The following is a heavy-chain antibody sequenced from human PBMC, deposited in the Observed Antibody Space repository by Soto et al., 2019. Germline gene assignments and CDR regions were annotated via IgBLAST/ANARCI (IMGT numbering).Heavy chain of an antibody. CDR3: ARKVLGSTSRPDWWYFDL. CDR2: ISGGGDRA. Sequence: EVQLLESGGGLVQPGGSLRLSCVGSGFTFINYAMKWVRQTPGKGLEWVSTISGGGDRAFDAETVKGRFTISRDNSKNTVNLQMNSLRADDTAVYYCARKVLGSTSRPDWWYFDLWGRGTLVTVSS. J-gene: IGHJ2*01. CDR1: GFTFINYA. D-gene: IGHD2-2*01. V-gene: IGHV3-23*01.